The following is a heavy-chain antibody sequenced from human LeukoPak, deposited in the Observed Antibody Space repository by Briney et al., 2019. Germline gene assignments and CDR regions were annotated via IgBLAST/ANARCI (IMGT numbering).Heavy chain of an antibody. Sequence: ASVKVSCKASGYTFTGYYMHWVRQAPGQGLEWMGWINPNSGGTNYAQKFQGRVTMTRDTSISTAYMELRSLRSDDTAVYYCARIRPTITMVRGFDYWGQGTLVTVSS. CDR1: GYTFTGYY. D-gene: IGHD3-10*01. CDR2: INPNSGGT. J-gene: IGHJ4*02. CDR3: ARIRPTITMVRGFDY. V-gene: IGHV1-2*02.